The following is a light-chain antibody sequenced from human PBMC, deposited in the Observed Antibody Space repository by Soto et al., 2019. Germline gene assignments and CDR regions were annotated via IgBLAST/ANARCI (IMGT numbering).Light chain of an antibody. CDR1: QSVSSK. Sequence: EIVMTQCPATMSVSPGERATLSCRASQSVSSKLAWYQQKRGQAPRLLIYGASTRSTGIPARFSGSGSGTEFILTISSLQSEDFAVYYCQQYNNWPPTFGQGTKVEIK. CDR2: GAS. J-gene: IGKJ1*01. V-gene: IGKV3-15*01. CDR3: QQYNNWPPT.